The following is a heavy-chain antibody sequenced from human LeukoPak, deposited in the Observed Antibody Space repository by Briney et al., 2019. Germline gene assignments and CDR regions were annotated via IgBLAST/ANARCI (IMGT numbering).Heavy chain of an antibody. Sequence: GGSLRLSCAASGFTFDDYGMSWVRQAPGKGLEWVSGINWNGGSTGYADSVKGRFTISRDNAKNSLYLQMNSLRAEDTALYHCARVLDYYGSGSYYNAPDYYYYMDVWGKGTTVTISS. CDR3: ARVLDYYGSGSYYNAPDYYYYMDV. CDR2: INWNGGST. CDR1: GFTFDDYG. D-gene: IGHD3-10*01. V-gene: IGHV3-20*01. J-gene: IGHJ6*03.